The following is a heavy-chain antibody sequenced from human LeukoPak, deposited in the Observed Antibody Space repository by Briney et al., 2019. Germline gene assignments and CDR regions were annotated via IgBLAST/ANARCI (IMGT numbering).Heavy chain of an antibody. Sequence: PGGSLTLPCADSGFSYSRYAMSWVRQAPGKGLEWVSAISGSGGSTYYADSVKGRFTISRDNSKNTLYLQMNSLRAEDTAVYYCAKVSFDYDSSGYYHAGFDYWVQGTVVTVSS. D-gene: IGHD3-22*01. CDR1: GFSYSRYA. V-gene: IGHV3-23*01. J-gene: IGHJ4*02. CDR2: ISGSGGST. CDR3: AKVSFDYDSSGYYHAGFDY.